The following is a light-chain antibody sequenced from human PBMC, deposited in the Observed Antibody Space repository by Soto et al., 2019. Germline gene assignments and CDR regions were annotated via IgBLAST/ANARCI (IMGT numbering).Light chain of an antibody. J-gene: IGKJ5*01. CDR1: QIVSSSY. Sequence: EIVLTQSPGTLSLSKGERATLSCRASQIVSSSYLAWYQQKPGQAPRLLIYGASSRATGIPDRFSGSGSGTDFTLTISRLEPEDFAVYYCQQYGSSPWITFGQGTRLEI. CDR2: GAS. V-gene: IGKV3-20*01. CDR3: QQYGSSPWIT.